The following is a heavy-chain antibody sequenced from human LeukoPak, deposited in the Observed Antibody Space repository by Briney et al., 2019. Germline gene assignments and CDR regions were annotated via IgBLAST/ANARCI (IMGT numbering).Heavy chain of an antibody. J-gene: IGHJ4*02. CDR3: LMVRGVKADY. CDR1: GFTFSSYG. D-gene: IGHD3-10*01. V-gene: IGHV3-30*02. CDR2: IRYDGSNK. Sequence: PGGSLRLSCAASGFTFSSYGMHWVRQAPGKGLEWVAFIRYDGSNKYYADSVKGRFTISRDNSKNTLYLQMNSLRAEDTAVYYCLMVRGVKADYWGQGTLVTVSS.